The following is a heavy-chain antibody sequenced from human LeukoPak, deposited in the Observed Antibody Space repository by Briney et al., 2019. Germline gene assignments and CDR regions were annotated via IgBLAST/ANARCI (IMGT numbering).Heavy chain of an antibody. CDR2: INHSGST. V-gene: IGHV4-34*01. J-gene: IGHJ4*02. CDR3: ARGLPHPDY. Sequence: SSEALSLTCAVYGGSFSGYYWSWIRQPPGKGLEWIGEINHSGSTNYNPSLKSRVTISVDTSKNQFSLKLSSVTAADTAVYYCARGLPHPDYWGQGTLVTVSS. CDR1: GGSFSGYY.